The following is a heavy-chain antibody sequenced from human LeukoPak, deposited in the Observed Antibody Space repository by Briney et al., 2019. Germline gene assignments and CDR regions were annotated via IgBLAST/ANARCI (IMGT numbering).Heavy chain of an antibody. CDR1: GFTFSSYE. CDR2: ISSSGSTI. J-gene: IGHJ4*02. CDR3: ARLDYGDPHDY. D-gene: IGHD4-17*01. V-gene: IGHV3-48*03. Sequence: PGGSLRLSCAASGFTFSSYEMNWVRQAPGKGLEWVSYISSSGSTIYYADSVKGRFTISRDNAKNSLYLQMNSLRAEDTAVYYCARLDYGDPHDYWGQGTLVTVSS.